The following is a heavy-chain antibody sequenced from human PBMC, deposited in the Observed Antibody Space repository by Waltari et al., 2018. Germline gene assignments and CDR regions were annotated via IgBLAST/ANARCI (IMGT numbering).Heavy chain of an antibody. CDR3: ASRLRFLEWLSPDAFDI. D-gene: IGHD3-3*01. V-gene: IGHV4-39*07. J-gene: IGHJ3*02. Sequence: QLQLQESGPGLVKPSETLSLTCTVSGGSISSSRYYWGWIRHPPAKGLEWIGSIYYSGSTYYNPSLKSRVTISVDTSKNQFSLKLSSVTAADTAVYYCASRLRFLEWLSPDAFDIWGQGTMVTVSS. CDR2: IYYSGST. CDR1: GGSISSSRYY.